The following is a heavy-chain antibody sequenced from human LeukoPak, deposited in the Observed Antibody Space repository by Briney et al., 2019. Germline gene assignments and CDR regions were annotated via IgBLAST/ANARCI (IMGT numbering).Heavy chain of an antibody. V-gene: IGHV3-7*01. D-gene: IGHD6-13*01. CDR3: ARANNSSWHN. CDR1: GFTFSSNW. Sequence: GGSLRLSCATYGFTFSSNWMSWVRHVPGRGLDWVANIKPDGSAEYYAASVKGRFTVSRDNAENSLYLQMNSQRVEDTAVYYCARANNSSWHNWGQGTLVTVSS. CDR2: IKPDGSAE. J-gene: IGHJ4*02.